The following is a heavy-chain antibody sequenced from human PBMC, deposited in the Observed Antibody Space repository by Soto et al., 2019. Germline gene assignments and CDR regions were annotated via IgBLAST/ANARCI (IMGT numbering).Heavy chain of an antibody. Sequence: EVQLVESGGGLVQPGGSLRLSCAASGFTFSSYEMNWVRQAPGKGREWVSYISSSGSTIYYADSVKGRFTISRDNAKNSLHRQMNSLRAEDTAVYYCARDHLNYYGSGSYYSMTEYYFDYWGQGTLVTVSS. CDR3: ARDHLNYYGSGSYYSMTEYYFDY. J-gene: IGHJ4*02. CDR2: ISSSGSTI. D-gene: IGHD3-10*01. CDR1: GFTFSSYE. V-gene: IGHV3-48*03.